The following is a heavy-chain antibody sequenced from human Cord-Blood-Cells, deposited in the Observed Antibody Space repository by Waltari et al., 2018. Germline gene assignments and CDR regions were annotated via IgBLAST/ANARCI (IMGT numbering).Heavy chain of an antibody. CDR2: IYSGGST. J-gene: IGHJ4*02. Sequence: EVQLVETGGGLIQPGGSLRLSCAASGFTVSSNYMSWVRQAPGKGLDWVSVIYSGGSTYYADSVKGRFTISRDNSKNTLYLQMNSLRAEDTAVYYCARDITGDLLDEETWGQGTLVTVSS. CDR3: ARDITGDLLDEET. CDR1: GFTVSSNY. D-gene: IGHD7-27*01. V-gene: IGHV3-53*02.